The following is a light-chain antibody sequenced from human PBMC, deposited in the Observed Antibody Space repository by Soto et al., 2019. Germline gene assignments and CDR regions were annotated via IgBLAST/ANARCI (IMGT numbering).Light chain of an antibody. CDR1: SSDVGTYNV. CDR3: CSYASSVTWGWV. J-gene: IGLJ3*02. V-gene: IGLV2-23*01. Sequence: QSALTQPASVSGSPGQSITISCTGTSSDVGTYNVVSWYQQNPGKAPKLMIYEGSKRPSGASTRFSGSKSGNTASLTISRLLAEDEADYYCCSYASSVTWGWVFGGGTKLTVL. CDR2: EGS.